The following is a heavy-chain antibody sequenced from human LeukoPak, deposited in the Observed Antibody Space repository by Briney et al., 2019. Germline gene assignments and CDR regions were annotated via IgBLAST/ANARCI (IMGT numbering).Heavy chain of an antibody. CDR2: IYYSGST. J-gene: IGHJ4*02. V-gene: IGHV4-39*01. Sequence: SETLSLTCTVSGGSISSSSYYWGWIRQPPGKGLEWLGSIYYSGSTYYNPSLKSRVTISVDTSKNQFSLKLSSVTAADTAVYYCARRYYGSGSYYAYWGQGTLVTVSS. CDR1: GGSISSSSYY. D-gene: IGHD3-10*01. CDR3: ARRYYGSGSYYAY.